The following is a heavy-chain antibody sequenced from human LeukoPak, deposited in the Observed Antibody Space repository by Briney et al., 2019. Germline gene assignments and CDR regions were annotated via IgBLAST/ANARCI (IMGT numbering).Heavy chain of an antibody. V-gene: IGHV3-23*01. CDR3: ARAGRDIVLVPAPVNL. D-gene: IGHD2-2*01. Sequence: PGGSLRLSCAASGFTFSNYGMNWVRQAPGKGLEWVSAISGSGVSTYYADSVKGRFTISRDNSKNTLYLQMNSLRAEDTAVYYCARAGRDIVLVPAPVNLWGKGTTVTISS. CDR2: ISGSGVST. CDR1: GFTFSNYG. J-gene: IGHJ6*04.